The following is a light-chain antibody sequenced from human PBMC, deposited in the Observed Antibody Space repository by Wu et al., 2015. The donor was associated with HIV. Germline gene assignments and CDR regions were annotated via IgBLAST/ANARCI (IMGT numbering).Light chain of an antibody. CDR2: SAS. J-gene: IGKJ1*01. CDR1: QSISRN. Sequence: DIQMTQSPSSLSASVGDRVTITCRASQSISRNLNWYQKTPGKAPKLLIYSASSLQGGVPSRFSGSGSGTDFTLTISSLQPEDVATYYCQKYNTAPWTFGQGTKVEMK. CDR3: QKYNTAPWT. V-gene: IGKV1-39*01.